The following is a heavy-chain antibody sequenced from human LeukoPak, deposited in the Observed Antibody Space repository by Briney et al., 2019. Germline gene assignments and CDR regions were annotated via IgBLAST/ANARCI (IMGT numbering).Heavy chain of an antibody. D-gene: IGHD4/OR15-4a*01. CDR3: ARDVVLTPGVYFDY. Sequence: GGSLRLSCAASGFTFSSFWMSWVRQAPGKGLEWVANIKRDGGDKYYVDSVKGRFSISRDNAKNSLYLQMNSLRAEDTAVYYCARDVVLTPGVYFDYWGQGTLVTVSS. CDR2: IKRDGGDK. V-gene: IGHV3-7*01. CDR1: GFTFSSFW. J-gene: IGHJ4*02.